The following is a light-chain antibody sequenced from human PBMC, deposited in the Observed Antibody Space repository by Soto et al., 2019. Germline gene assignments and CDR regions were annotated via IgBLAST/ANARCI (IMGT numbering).Light chain of an antibody. CDR2: DDS. V-gene: IGLV3-21*02. CDR3: QVWDSSSDHYVV. J-gene: IGLJ2*01. Sequence: SYELTQPPSVSVAPGQTARITCGGNNIGSESVHWFQQKPGQAPVLVVYDDSDRPSGIPERFSGSSSGNTATLTISGVEAGDEADYYCQVWDSSSDHYVVFGGGTQLTVL. CDR1: NIGSES.